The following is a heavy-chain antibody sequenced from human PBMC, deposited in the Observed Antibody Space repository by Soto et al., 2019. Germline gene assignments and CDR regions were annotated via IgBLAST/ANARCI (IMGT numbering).Heavy chain of an antibody. CDR1: GGSFSGYY. J-gene: IGHJ4*02. V-gene: IGHV4-34*01. Sequence: PSETLSLTCAVYGGSFSGYYWSWIRQPPGKGLEWIGEINHSGSTNYNPSLKSRVTMSVDTSKSQFSLKLNSVTAADTAMYYCARSGSGSFVLGGQGTLVTVS. CDR2: INHSGST. D-gene: IGHD3-3*01. CDR3: ARSGSGSFVL.